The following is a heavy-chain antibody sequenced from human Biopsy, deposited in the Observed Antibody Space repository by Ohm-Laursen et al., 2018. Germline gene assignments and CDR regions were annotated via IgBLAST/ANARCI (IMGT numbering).Heavy chain of an antibody. CDR3: ARGDYFDSNGYFWFDP. J-gene: IGHJ5*02. CDR2: IFYRGST. CDR1: GGSISNNNYY. V-gene: IGHV4-39*07. Sequence: SDTLSLTCTVSGGSISNNNYYWGWIRQPPGKGLEWIGSIFYRGSTHYKPSLKNLITISGDTSKNQFSLKLNSVTAADTAVYYCARGDYFDSNGYFWFDPWGQGTLVTVSS. D-gene: IGHD3-22*01.